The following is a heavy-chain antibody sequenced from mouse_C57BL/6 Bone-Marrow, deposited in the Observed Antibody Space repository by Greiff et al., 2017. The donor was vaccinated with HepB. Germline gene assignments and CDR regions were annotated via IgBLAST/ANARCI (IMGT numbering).Heavy chain of an antibody. J-gene: IGHJ4*01. D-gene: IGHD2-3*01. CDR2: IWSGGST. V-gene: IGHV2-2*01. CDR1: GFSLTSYG. CDR3: ARKIYDGYYDAMDY. Sequence: VKLQESGPGLVQPSQSLSITCTVSGFSLTSYGVHWVRQSPGKGLEWLGVIWSGGSTDYNAAFISRLSISKDNSKSQVFFKMNSLQADDTAIYYCARKIYDGYYDAMDYWGQGTSVTVSS.